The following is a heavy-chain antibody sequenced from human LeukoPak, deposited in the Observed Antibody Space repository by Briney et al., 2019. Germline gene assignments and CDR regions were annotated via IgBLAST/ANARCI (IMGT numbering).Heavy chain of an antibody. J-gene: IGHJ4*02. Sequence: GGSLRLSCAASGFTFSSFSMNWVRQAPGKGLEWVSSIISSSTYIYYADSVKGRFPISRHNAKTSLYLQMNSLRAEDTAVYYCERETTPGDYWGQGTLVTVSS. V-gene: IGHV3-21*01. CDR3: ERETTPGDY. CDR1: GFTFSSFS. D-gene: IGHD1-14*01. CDR2: IISSSTYI.